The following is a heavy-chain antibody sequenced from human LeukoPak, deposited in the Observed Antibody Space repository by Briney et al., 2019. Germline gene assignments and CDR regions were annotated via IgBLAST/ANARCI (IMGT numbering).Heavy chain of an antibody. D-gene: IGHD3-22*01. Sequence: GGSLRLSCAASGFTFSSYGMHWVGQAPGKGLEWVAFIRYDGSNKYYADSVKGRFTISRDNSKNTLYLQMNSLRAEDTAVYYCAKAIYDSSGNDYWGQGTLVTVSS. V-gene: IGHV3-30*02. J-gene: IGHJ4*02. CDR3: AKAIYDSSGNDY. CDR2: IRYDGSNK. CDR1: GFTFSSYG.